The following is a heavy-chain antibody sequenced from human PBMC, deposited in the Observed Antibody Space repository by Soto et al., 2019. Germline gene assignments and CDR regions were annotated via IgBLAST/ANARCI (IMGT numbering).Heavy chain of an antibody. Sequence: GASVKVSCKVSGYTLTELSMHWVRQAPGKGLEWMGSFDFEDGETIYAQKFQGRVTMTEDTSPDTAYVELSSLSSEDTAVYYCARDIQYSSSWYGTYYFDYWGQGTLVTVSS. CDR2: FDFEDGET. CDR3: ARDIQYSSSWYGTYYFDY. D-gene: IGHD6-13*01. J-gene: IGHJ4*02. V-gene: IGHV1-24*01. CDR1: GYTLTELS.